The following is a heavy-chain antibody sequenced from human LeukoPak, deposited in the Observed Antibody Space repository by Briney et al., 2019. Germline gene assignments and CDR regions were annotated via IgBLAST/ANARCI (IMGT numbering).Heavy chain of an antibody. CDR1: GFTFSDYY. D-gene: IGHD5-24*01. Sequence: GGSLRLSCAASGFTFSDYYMSWIRQAPGKGLEWVSYISSSGSTIYYADSVKGRFTISGGKAKNSLYLQMNSLRVEDTAVYYCARDYKYAFDNWGQGTLVTVSS. J-gene: IGHJ4*02. CDR2: ISSSGSTI. CDR3: ARDYKYAFDN. V-gene: IGHV3-11*04.